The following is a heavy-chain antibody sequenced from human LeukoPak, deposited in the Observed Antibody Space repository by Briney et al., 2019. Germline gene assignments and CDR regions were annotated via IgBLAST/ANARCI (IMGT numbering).Heavy chain of an antibody. D-gene: IGHD1-26*01. J-gene: IGHJ4*02. CDR1: GDSVSSNSAT. CDR2: TYYRSKWYN. Sequence: SQTLSLTCAISGDSVSSNSATWNWIRQSPSRGLEWLGRTYYRSKWYNYYAVSVKGRITINPDTSKNQFSLQLNSVTPEDTAVYYCAREGWEQPLNYFDYWGQGTLVTVSS. V-gene: IGHV6-1*01. CDR3: AREGWEQPLNYFDY.